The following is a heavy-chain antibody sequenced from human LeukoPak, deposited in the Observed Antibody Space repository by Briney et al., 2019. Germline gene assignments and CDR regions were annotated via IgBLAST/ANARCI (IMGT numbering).Heavy chain of an antibody. V-gene: IGHV1-2*02. D-gene: IGHD2-15*01. CDR1: GYTFTGYY. CDR3: ARDLVRYCSGGSCYSFSPSDGMDV. J-gene: IGHJ6*02. CDR2: INPNSGGT. Sequence: AASVNVSCKASGYTFTGYYMHWVRQAPGQGLEWMGWINPNSGGTNYAQKFHGRVTMPRDTSISTAYMELSRLRSDDTAVYYCARDLVRYCSGGSCYSFSPSDGMDVWGQGTTVTVS.